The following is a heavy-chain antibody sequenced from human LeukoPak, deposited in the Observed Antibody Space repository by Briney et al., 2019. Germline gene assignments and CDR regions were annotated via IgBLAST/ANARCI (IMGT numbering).Heavy chain of an antibody. CDR3: ARVGLAYCGGDCSRGSPIRY. V-gene: IGHV4-34*01. D-gene: IGHD2-21*02. J-gene: IGHJ4*02. CDR1: GGSFSGYY. Sequence: SETLSLTCAVYGGSFSGYYWSWIRQPPGKGLEWIGEINHSGSTNYNPSLKSRVTISVDTSKNQFSLKLSSVTAADTAVYYCARVGLAYCGGDCSRGSPIRYWGQGTLVTVSS. CDR2: INHSGST.